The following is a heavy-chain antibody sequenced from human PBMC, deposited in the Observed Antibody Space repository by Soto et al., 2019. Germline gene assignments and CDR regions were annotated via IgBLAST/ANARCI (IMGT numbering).Heavy chain of an antibody. Sequence: QVQLVQSGAEVKKPGSSVKVSCKASGGTFSSYAISWVRQAPGQGLEWMGGIIPIFGTANYAQKFPGRGTRSAHESTTTDYMKLSSLRSEDTAVYYCARPTRFYYDSSGQSAWFDPWGQGTLVTVSS. J-gene: IGHJ5*02. CDR2: IIPIFGTA. D-gene: IGHD3-22*01. CDR3: ARPTRFYYDSSGQSAWFDP. V-gene: IGHV1-69*12. CDR1: GGTFSSYA.